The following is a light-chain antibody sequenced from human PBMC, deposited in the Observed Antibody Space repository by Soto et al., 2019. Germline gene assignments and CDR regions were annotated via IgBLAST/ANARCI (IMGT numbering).Light chain of an antibody. Sequence: EIVMTQSPATLSVSPGERATLSCRASQSVFSNLAWYQQKPGQAPRLLIFGASPRATGIPARFSGSGSGTEFTLTISSLQSEDFAVYYCQQYNEWPLTFGGGTKVEIK. CDR3: QQYNEWPLT. CDR1: QSVFSN. V-gene: IGKV3-15*01. J-gene: IGKJ4*01. CDR2: GAS.